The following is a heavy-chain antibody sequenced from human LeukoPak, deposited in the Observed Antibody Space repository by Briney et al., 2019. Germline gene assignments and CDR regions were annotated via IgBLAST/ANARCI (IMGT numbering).Heavy chain of an antibody. CDR3: ARRGEARGYYPEEFDY. V-gene: IGHV4-39*01. D-gene: IGHD3-22*01. J-gene: IGHJ4*02. CDR1: GGSIRTMLHY. CDR2: VYYSGSA. Sequence: PSETLSLTCSVSGGSIRTMLHYWAWIRLSPGKGLEWIGSVYYSGSAYYNPSLKSRVTISVDTSKNQFSLRLHSVTAADTAVYFCARRGEARGYYPEEFDYWGQGTLVTVSS.